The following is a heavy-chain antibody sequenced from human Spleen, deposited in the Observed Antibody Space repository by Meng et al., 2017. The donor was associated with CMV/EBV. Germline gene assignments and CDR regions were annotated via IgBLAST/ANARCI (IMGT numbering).Heavy chain of an antibody. CDR2: ITWSGGTT. J-gene: IGHJ6*02. V-gene: IGHV3-23*01. CDR3: ARYCSSASCYRNYYYGMDV. Sequence: GESLKISCAASGFTFSSFAMSWVRQAPGKGLEWVSSITWSGGTTYADSVKGRLTTSRDNSKNTLYLQMNSLRAEDTAVYYCARYCSSASCYRNYYYGMDVWGQGTTVTVSS. D-gene: IGHD2-2*01. CDR1: GFTFSSFA.